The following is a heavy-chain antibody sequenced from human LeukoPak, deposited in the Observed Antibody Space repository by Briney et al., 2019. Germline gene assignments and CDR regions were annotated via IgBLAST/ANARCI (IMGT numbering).Heavy chain of an antibody. J-gene: IGHJ4*02. CDR1: GFTFSSYA. CDR3: AKGFNVVVTAMDY. Sequence: GASLRLSCAASGFTFSSYAMSWVRQAPGKGLEWVSAINGSGGSTYYADSVKGRFTISRDNSKNTLYLQMNSLRAEDTAVYYCAKGFNVVVTAMDYWGQGTLVTVSS. D-gene: IGHD2-21*02. V-gene: IGHV3-23*01. CDR2: INGSGGST.